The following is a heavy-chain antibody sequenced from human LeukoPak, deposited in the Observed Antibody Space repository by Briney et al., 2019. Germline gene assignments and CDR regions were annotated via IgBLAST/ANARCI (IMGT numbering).Heavy chain of an antibody. D-gene: IGHD3-10*01. CDR1: GGSISGDY. Sequence: SETLSLTCTVSGGSISGDYWSWIRQPPGKGLEWIGHISYSGITNYKPSLKSRVTISTDTSKNQVSLKLKSVTAADTAVYYCARDSPRGHIGDPWGRGTLVTVSS. J-gene: IGHJ5*02. V-gene: IGHV4-59*01. CDR2: ISYSGIT. CDR3: ARDSPRGHIGDP.